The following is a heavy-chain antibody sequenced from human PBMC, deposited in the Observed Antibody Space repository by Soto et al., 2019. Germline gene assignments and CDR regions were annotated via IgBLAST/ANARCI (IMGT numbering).Heavy chain of an antibody. J-gene: IGHJ3*02. CDR2: IIPILGIA. Sequence: QVQLVQSGAEVKKPGSSVKVSCKASGGTFSSYTISWVRQAPGQGLEWMGRIIPILGIANYAQKFQGRVTITADKSTSTAYMELSSLRSEDTAVYYCARAVSYYYDSSVYYGGAFDIWGQGTMVTVSS. D-gene: IGHD3-22*01. CDR3: ARAVSYYYDSSVYYGGAFDI. V-gene: IGHV1-69*02. CDR1: GGTFSSYT.